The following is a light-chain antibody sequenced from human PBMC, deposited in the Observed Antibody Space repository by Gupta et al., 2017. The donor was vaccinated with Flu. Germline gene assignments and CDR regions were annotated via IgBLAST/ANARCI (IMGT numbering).Light chain of an antibody. CDR2: KAS. V-gene: IGKV1-5*03. J-gene: IGKJ5*01. CDR3: QQYNSYFRSIT. Sequence: RVTITCRASQSISSWLAWYQQKPGKAPKLLIYKASSLESGVPSRFSGSGSGTEFTLTISSLQPDDFATDYCQQYNSYFRSITFGQGTRLEIK. CDR1: QSISSW.